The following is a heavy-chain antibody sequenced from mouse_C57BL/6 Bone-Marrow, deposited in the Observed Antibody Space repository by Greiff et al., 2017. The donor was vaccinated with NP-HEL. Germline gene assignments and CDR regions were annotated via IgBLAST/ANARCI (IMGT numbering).Heavy chain of an antibody. CDR2: ISSGSSPI. V-gene: IGHV5-17*01. CDR1: GFTFSDYG. CDR3: ARRYRGLYYYAMDY. Sequence: EVMLVESGGGLVKPGGSLKLSCAASGFTFSDYGMHWVRQAPEKGLEWVASISSGSSPIYYADQVKGRFTLSSDNAKNHLCLQMTSLRSEDTAMYYCARRYRGLYYYAMDYWGQGTSVTVSS. D-gene: IGHD2-12*01. J-gene: IGHJ4*01.